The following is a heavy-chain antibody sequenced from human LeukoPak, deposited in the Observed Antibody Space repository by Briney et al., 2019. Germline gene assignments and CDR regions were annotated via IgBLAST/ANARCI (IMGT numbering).Heavy chain of an antibody. Sequence: GGSVRLSCAASGFTFSSYEMNWVRQAPGKGLEWVSYISSGGGNIYYTDSVKGRVTISRDNSKNSLYLQMNSLRAEDTAVYYCVRDPSSGNPYWGKGTLVTVSS. J-gene: IGHJ4*02. D-gene: IGHD4-23*01. CDR3: VRDPSSGNPY. CDR2: ISSGGGNI. V-gene: IGHV3-48*03. CDR1: GFTFSSYE.